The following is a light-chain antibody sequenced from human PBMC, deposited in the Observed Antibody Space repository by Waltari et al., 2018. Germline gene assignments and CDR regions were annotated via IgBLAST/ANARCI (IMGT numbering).Light chain of an antibody. CDR2: AAS. CDR1: QGISSY. J-gene: IGKJ3*01. V-gene: IGKV1-9*01. Sequence: DIQLTQSPSFLSASVGDRVTITCRASQGISSYLAWYQQKPGKAPKLLIYAASTLQSGVPSRFSGSGSGTEFTLTISSLQLEDFATYYCQQLNSYPFFTFGPGTKVDIK. CDR3: QQLNSYPFFT.